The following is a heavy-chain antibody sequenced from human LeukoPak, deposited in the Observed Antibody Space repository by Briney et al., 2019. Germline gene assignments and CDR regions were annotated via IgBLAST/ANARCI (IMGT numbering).Heavy chain of an antibody. V-gene: IGHV3-66*01. CDR1: GFTVSSSS. D-gene: IGHD6-13*01. CDR3: AREISWYRGIDY. CDR2: SYSDNNT. Sequence: GGSLRLSCAASGFTVSSSSITWVRQSPGKGLEWVSLSYSDNNTFYADSVEGRFTISRDSSENTLYLQMNSLRAEDTAVYYCAREISWYRGIDYWGQGTLVTVSS. J-gene: IGHJ4*02.